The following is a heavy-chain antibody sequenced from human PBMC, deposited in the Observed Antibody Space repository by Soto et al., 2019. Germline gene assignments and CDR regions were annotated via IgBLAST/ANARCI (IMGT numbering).Heavy chain of an antibody. CDR1: GYTFTGQY. CDR2: INPDSGDT. J-gene: IGHJ6*02. V-gene: IGHV1-2*02. Sequence: GASVKVSCKASGYTFTGQYMHWGRQAPGQGLEWVGWINPDSGDTKYAQKFQGRVTMTRDTSISTVYMELSRLKSDDTAVYYCARDRGNMVAIFHHYYGMDVWGQGTTVTVSS. CDR3: ARDRGNMVAIFHHYYGMDV. D-gene: IGHD3-3*02.